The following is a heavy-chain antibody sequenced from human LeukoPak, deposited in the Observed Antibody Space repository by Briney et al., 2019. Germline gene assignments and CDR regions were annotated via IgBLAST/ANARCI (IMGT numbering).Heavy chain of an antibody. CDR1: GFSFSSYS. D-gene: IGHD5-24*01. CDR2: ISSTSSHI. Sequence: GGSLRLSCAASGFSFSSYSMNWVRQAPGKGLEWVSFISSTSSHIYYADSVKGRFTVSRDNAKNSLYLQMNSLRAEDTAVYYCARVTVNGYNYVDYWGQGTLVTVSS. J-gene: IGHJ4*02. CDR3: ARVTVNGYNYVDY. V-gene: IGHV3-21*01.